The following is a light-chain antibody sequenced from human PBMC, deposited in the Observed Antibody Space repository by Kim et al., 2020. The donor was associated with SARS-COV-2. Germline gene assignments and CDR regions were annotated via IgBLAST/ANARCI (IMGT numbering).Light chain of an antibody. CDR3: QQYGSSPLT. V-gene: IGKV3-20*01. CDR2: GAF. CDR1: QSVSSGY. Sequence: EIELTQSPGTLSLSPGERATLSCRASQSVSSGYLAWYQQKPGQAPRLLIYGAFNRAAGIPDRFSGSGSGTDFTLTINRLEPEDFAVYYCQQYGSSPLTFGGGTKVDIK. J-gene: IGKJ4*01.